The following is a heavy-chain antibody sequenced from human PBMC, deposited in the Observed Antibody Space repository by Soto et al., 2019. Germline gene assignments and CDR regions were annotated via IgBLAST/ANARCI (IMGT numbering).Heavy chain of an antibody. D-gene: IGHD3-16*01. V-gene: IGHV4-61*01. J-gene: IGHJ5*02. CDR1: GGSVSNDNFY. CDR2: VHSSGIT. CDR3: ARGLTMGQLPSHFDH. Sequence: PSETLSLTCTVSGGSVSNDNFYWSWIRQPPGKGLEWIGYVHSSGITNYNPSLKRRVTISVDTSRNQFPLRLSSVTAADTAVYYCARGLTMGQLPSHFDHWGQGTLVTVSS.